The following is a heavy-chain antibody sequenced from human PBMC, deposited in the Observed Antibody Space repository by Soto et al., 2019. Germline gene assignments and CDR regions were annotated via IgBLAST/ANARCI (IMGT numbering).Heavy chain of an antibody. CDR2: FGPEDGET. V-gene: IGHV1-24*01. Sequence: ASVKVSCKVSGYTLTELSIHWVRQAPGKGVEGVGGFGPEDGETIYAQKFQGRVTMTGDTSTDTAYMELSSLRSEDTAVYYCATETPPITNFGVVPSDYYYGMDVWGQGTTVTVSS. CDR1: GYTLTELS. J-gene: IGHJ6*02. D-gene: IGHD3-3*01. CDR3: ATETPPITNFGVVPSDYYYGMDV.